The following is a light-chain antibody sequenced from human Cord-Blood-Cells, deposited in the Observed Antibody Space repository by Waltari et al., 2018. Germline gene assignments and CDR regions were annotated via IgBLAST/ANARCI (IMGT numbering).Light chain of an antibody. Sequence: DIQMTQSPSTLSASVGYRVTITCRASQSISSWLAWYQQKPGKAPKLLIYKESSLESGVPSRFSGSGSGTEFTLTISSLQPDDFATYYCQQYNSYSMYSFGQGTKLEIK. V-gene: IGKV1-5*03. J-gene: IGKJ2*03. CDR1: QSISSW. CDR2: KES. CDR3: QQYNSYSMYS.